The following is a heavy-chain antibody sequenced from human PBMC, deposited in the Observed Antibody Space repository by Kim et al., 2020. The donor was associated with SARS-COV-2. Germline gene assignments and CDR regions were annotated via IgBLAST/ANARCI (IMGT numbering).Heavy chain of an antibody. J-gene: IGHJ5*02. Sequence: GGSLRLSCAASGFTFSNYWMHWVRQVPGEGLVWVSRIKGDGTATYYADSVKGRFTISRDNAKNTLYLQMNSLRAEDTAVYYCARSDLFDPWGQGTLVTVSS. V-gene: IGHV3-74*01. CDR1: GFTFSNYW. CDR2: IKGDGTAT. CDR3: ARSDLFDP.